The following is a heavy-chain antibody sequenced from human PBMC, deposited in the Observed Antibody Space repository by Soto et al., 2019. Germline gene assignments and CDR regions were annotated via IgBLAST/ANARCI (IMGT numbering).Heavy chain of an antibody. J-gene: IGHJ5*02. V-gene: IGHV1-24*01. CDR1: GYTFTSYG. Sequence: GASVKVSCKASGYTFTSYGISWVRQAPGKGLEWMGGFDPEDGETIYAQKFQGRVTMTEDTSTDTAYMELSSLRSEDTAVYYCATDPRAVHGFDPWGQGTLVTVSS. CDR3: ATDPRAVHGFDP. D-gene: IGHD6-19*01. CDR2: FDPEDGET.